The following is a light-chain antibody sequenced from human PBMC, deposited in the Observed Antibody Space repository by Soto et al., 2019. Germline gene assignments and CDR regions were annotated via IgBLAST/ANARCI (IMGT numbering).Light chain of an antibody. CDR1: QSVSSNY. CDR3: QQDGSSPIT. CDR2: VAS. J-gene: IGKJ5*01. V-gene: IGKV3-20*01. Sequence: EIVLTQSPGTLSLSPGERATLSCRASQSVSSNYLAWYQQKPGQAPRVLIYVASSRATGIPDRFSGSGSGTDFTLTISRLEPEDFAVYYCQQDGSSPITFGHGTRLEIK.